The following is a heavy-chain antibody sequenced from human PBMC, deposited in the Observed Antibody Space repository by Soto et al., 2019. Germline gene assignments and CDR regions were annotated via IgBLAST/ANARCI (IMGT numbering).Heavy chain of an antibody. J-gene: IGHJ6*02. D-gene: IGHD7-27*01. CDR3: AKSLTASNFRLDV. CDR1: GFTFNTYF. Sequence: DEQLLESGGGLVQPGGSLRLACTASGFTFNTYFMSWVRQAPGEGLEWISAISGGGGAKYYSDSVKGRFTISRDNSNNTLYLQMNSLRADDTAVYYCAKSLTASNFRLDVWGHGTRVTVSS. CDR2: ISGGGGAK. V-gene: IGHV3-23*01.